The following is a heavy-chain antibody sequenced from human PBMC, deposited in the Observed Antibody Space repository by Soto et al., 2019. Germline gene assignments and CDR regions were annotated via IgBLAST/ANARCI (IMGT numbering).Heavy chain of an antibody. CDR3: ATDRGRIAAAVLWY. D-gene: IGHD6-13*01. Sequence: ASVKVSCKVSGYTLTELSMHWVRQAPGKGLEWMGGFDPEDGETIYAQKYQGRVTMTEDTSTDTAYMELSSLRSEDTAVYYCATDRGRIAAAVLWYWGQGTLVTVSS. J-gene: IGHJ4*02. CDR1: GYTLTELS. CDR2: FDPEDGET. V-gene: IGHV1-24*01.